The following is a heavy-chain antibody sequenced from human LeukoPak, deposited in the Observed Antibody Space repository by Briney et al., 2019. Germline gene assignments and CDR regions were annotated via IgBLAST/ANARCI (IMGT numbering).Heavy chain of an antibody. V-gene: IGHV4-39*01. D-gene: IGHD3-10*01. CDR3: ARLHYYGSGSPLFDY. J-gene: IGHJ4*02. CDR1: GGSISSSSYY. Sequence: SETLSLTCTVSGGSISSSSYYWGWIRQPPGKGLEWIGSIYYSGSTYYNPSLKSRVTISVDTSKNQFSLKLSSVTAADTAVYYCARLHYYGSGSPLFDYWGQGTLVTVSS. CDR2: IYYSGST.